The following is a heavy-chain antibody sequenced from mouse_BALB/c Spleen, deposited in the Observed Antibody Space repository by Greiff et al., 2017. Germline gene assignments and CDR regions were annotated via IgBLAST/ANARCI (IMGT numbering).Heavy chain of an antibody. CDR2: IDPANGNT. V-gene: IGHV14-3*02. D-gene: IGHD1-1*01. CDR1: GFNINDTY. Sequence: VQLQQSGAELVKPGASVKLSCTASGFNINDTYMHWVKQWPEQGLEWIGRIDPANGNTKYDPKFQGKATITADPSSNTAYLQLSSLTSEDTAVYYCARHYGSSYFNYWGQGTTLTVSS. J-gene: IGHJ2*01. CDR3: ARHYGSSYFNY.